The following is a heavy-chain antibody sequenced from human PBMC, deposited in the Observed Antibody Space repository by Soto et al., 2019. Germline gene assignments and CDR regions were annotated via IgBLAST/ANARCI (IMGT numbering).Heavy chain of an antibody. CDR2: IFSNDEK. J-gene: IGHJ4*02. CDR1: GFSLSNARMG. V-gene: IGHV2-26*01. Sequence: ESGPTLVNPSDTLTLTCTVSGFSLSNARMGVSWIRQPPGKALEWLAHIFSNDEKSYSTSLKSRLTISKDTSKSQVVLTMTNMDPVDTATYYCARRKVGYGTDYWGQGPLVTVSS. D-gene: IGHD3-22*01. CDR3: ARRKVGYGTDY.